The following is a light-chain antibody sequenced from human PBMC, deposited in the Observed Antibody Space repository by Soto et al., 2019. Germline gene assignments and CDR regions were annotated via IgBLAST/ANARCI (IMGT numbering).Light chain of an antibody. CDR2: DVS. CDR3: SSYTSSSTWV. Sequence: QSALTQPASVSRSPGQSIAISCTETSSDVGGYNYVSWYQQHPGKTPNLMIYDVSNRPSGVSNRFSGSKSGNTASLTISGLQAEDEADYYCSSYTSSSTWVFGGGTKLTVL. CDR1: SSDVGGYNY. V-gene: IGLV2-14*01. J-gene: IGLJ3*02.